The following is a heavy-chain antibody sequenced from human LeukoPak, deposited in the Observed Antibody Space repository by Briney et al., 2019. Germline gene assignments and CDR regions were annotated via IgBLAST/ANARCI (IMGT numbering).Heavy chain of an antibody. CDR1: GGSFSGYY. D-gene: IGHD1-1*01. CDR2: INHSGST. J-gene: IGHJ6*03. V-gene: IGHV4-34*01. Sequence: SETLSLTCAVYGGSFSGYYWSWIRQPPGKGLEWIGEINHSGSTNYNPSLKSRVTISVDTSKNQFSLKLSSVTAADTAVYYCARGWNNWSSRYYYYYMDVWGKGTTVVISS. CDR3: ARGWNNWSSRYYYYYMDV.